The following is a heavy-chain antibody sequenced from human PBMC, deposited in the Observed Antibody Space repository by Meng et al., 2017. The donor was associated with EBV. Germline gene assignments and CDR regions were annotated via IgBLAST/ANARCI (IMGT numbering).Heavy chain of an antibody. J-gene: IGHJ4*02. Sequence: QGELVECGAGVKEAGSVVKDSCKTSGGSFRSEAVSWVRQAPGQGLEWMGGLIPMSDAPHYAQKFQGRVAMTADESTNTHYMDLSGLRFEDTAVYYCASESGRGFTPDYWGQGTLVTVSS. CDR2: LIPMSDAP. CDR3: ASESGRGFTPDY. V-gene: IGHV1-69*01. CDR1: GGSFRSEA. D-gene: IGHD3-10*01.